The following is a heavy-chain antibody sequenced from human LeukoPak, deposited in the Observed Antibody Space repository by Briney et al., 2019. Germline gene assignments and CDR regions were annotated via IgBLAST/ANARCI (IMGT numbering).Heavy chain of an antibody. CDR1: GFTVSSNY. V-gene: IGHV3-53*01. D-gene: IGHD1-14*01. J-gene: IGHJ3*02. Sequence: GGSLRLSCAASGFTVSSNYMSWVRQAPGKGLEWVSITYSDGSTNYSDSVERRFTTSRDNSKNPLSLKMNSLRAEDTAVYYCARKNHHFNAAFDIWGQGTVVTVSS. CDR2: TYSDGST. CDR3: ARKNHHFNAAFDI.